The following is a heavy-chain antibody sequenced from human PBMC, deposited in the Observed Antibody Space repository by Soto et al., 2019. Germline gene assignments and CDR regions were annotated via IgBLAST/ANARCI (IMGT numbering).Heavy chain of an antibody. D-gene: IGHD2-8*01. J-gene: IGHJ6*02. Sequence: EVQLVESGGGLVKPGGSLRLSCAASGFTFSSYSMNWVRQAPGKGLEWVSSISSSSSYIYYADSVKGRFTISRDNAKNSLYLQMNSLRAEDTAVYYCARVETLMVYAMPLYYYGMDVWGQGTTVTVSS. V-gene: IGHV3-21*01. CDR1: GFTFSSYS. CDR2: ISSSSSYI. CDR3: ARVETLMVYAMPLYYYGMDV.